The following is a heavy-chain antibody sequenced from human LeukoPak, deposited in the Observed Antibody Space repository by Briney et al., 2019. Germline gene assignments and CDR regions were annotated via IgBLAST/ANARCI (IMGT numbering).Heavy chain of an antibody. CDR1: GFTFDDYG. CDR3: ARDKAKVRITMDRSRPAASHYYYMDV. Sequence: GGSLRLSCAASGFTFDDYGMSWVRQAPGKGLEWVSGIDWNGGSTGYADSVKGRFTISRDNAKNSLYLQMNSLRAEDTAVYYCARDKAKVRITMDRSRPAASHYYYMDVWGKGTTVTISS. D-gene: IGHD3-10*01. V-gene: IGHV3-20*04. CDR2: IDWNGGST. J-gene: IGHJ6*03.